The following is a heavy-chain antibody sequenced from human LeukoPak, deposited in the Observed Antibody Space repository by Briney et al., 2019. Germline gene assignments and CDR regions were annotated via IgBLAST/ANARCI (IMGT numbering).Heavy chain of an antibody. D-gene: IGHD6-13*01. CDR1: GFTFSNYA. J-gene: IGHJ4*02. CDR2: ISVSGDST. Sequence: PGGSLRLSCAASGFTFSNYAMSWVRQAPGKGLEWVSGISVSGDSTYYADSVKGRFTISRDNSKNTLYLQMNSLRAEDTALYYCAKDPMGRSSWYWTYFDYWGQGTLVSVSS. CDR3: AKDPMGRSSWYWTYFDY. V-gene: IGHV3-23*01.